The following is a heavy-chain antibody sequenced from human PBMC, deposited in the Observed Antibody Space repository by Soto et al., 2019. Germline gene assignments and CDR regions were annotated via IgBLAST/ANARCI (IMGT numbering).Heavy chain of an antibody. CDR3: ARAGYCGNPCYYYFDY. CDR1: VFTCGSDW. CDR2: IKPDGSAT. J-gene: IGHJ4*02. Sequence: GGSRVLSCSFSVFTCGSDWMNWFLLIAGKGLEWVAYIKPDGSATYYVDSVKGRFTISRDNAKNSLYLQMNSLRVEDTSVYYCARAGYCGNPCYYYFDYWGQGPLVTVSS. V-gene: IGHV3-7*01. D-gene: IGHD2-21*01.